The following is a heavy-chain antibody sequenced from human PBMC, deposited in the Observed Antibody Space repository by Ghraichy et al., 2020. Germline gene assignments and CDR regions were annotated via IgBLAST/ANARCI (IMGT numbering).Heavy chain of an antibody. CDR1: GSTFSDHY. Sequence: GESLNISCAASGSTFSDHYMDWVRQAPGKGLEWVGRIGHIPNSYTPAYAASVKGRFTISRDDSNNSLDLQMNNLKTEDTAVYYCTRGYSSVEIYAFDIWGQGTMVTVSS. J-gene: IGHJ3*02. CDR2: IGHIPNSYTP. V-gene: IGHV3-72*01. D-gene: IGHD6-19*01. CDR3: TRGYSSVEIYAFDI.